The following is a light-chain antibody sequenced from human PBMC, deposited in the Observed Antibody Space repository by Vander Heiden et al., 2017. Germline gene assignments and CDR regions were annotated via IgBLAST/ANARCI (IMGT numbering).Light chain of an antibody. J-gene: IGKJ3*01. Sequence: EIVLTQSPGTLSLSPGERATLSCRASQSVSSSYLAWYQQKPGQAPRLLIYGASSRATGIPDRFSGSGSGTDFTLTISRLEPEDFAVYYCQQYGSSPLLTFGHGTKVDIK. CDR3: QQYGSSPLLT. V-gene: IGKV3-20*01. CDR2: GAS. CDR1: QSVSSSY.